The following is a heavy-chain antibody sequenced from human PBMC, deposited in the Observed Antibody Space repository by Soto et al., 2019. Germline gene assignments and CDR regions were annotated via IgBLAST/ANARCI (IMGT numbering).Heavy chain of an antibody. CDR3: ARDPGFRFLIAY. D-gene: IGHD3-3*01. CDR2: ISYDGSNK. CDR1: GFTFSSYA. V-gene: IGHV3-30-3*01. Sequence: QVQLVESGGGVVQPGRSLRLSCAASGFTFSSYAMHWVRQAPGKGLEWVAVISYDGSNKYYADSVKGRFTISRDNSKNTLYLQMNSLRAEDTAVYYCARDPGFRFLIAYWGQGTLVTVSS. J-gene: IGHJ4*02.